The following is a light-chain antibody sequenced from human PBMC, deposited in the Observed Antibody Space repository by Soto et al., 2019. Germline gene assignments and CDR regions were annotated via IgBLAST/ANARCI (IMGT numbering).Light chain of an antibody. CDR2: DAS. V-gene: IGKV3-11*01. CDR1: QSVSSY. CDR3: LQRSNWPLT. J-gene: IGKJ4*01. Sequence: EIVLTQSPATLSLSPGERATLSCRASQSVSSYLAWYQQKPGQAPRLLIYDASNRATGIPARFSGSGSGTGFTLTISCLEPEDFAVYHCLQRSNWPLTFGGGTKVEIK.